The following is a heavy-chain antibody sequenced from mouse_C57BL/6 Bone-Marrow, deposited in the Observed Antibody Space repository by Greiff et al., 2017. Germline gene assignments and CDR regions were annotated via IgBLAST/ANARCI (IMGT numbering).Heavy chain of an antibody. CDR3: ARSDDYDGFAY. D-gene: IGHD2-4*01. V-gene: IGHV1-50*01. Sequence: VQLQQSGAELVKPGASVKLSCKASGYTFTSYWMPWVKQRPGQGLEWIGEIDPSDSYTNYNQKFKGKATLTVDTSSSTAYMQLSSLTSEDSAVYYCARSDDYDGFAYWGQGTLVTVSA. CDR2: IDPSDSYT. J-gene: IGHJ3*01. CDR1: GYTFTSYW.